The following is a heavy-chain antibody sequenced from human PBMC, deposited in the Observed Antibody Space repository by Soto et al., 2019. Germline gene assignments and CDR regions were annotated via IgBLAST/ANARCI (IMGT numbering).Heavy chain of an antibody. V-gene: IGHV1-24*01. D-gene: IGHD2-2*01. CDR3: ATDRIVVVPAAMLAHFQH. CDR2: FDPEDGET. CDR1: GYTLTEIS. J-gene: IGHJ1*01. Sequence: ASVKVSCKVSGYTLTEISMHWVRQAPGKGLEWMGGFDPEDGETIYAQKFQGRVTMTEDTSTDTAYMELSSLRSEDTAVYYCATDRIVVVPAAMLAHFQHWGQGTLVTVSS.